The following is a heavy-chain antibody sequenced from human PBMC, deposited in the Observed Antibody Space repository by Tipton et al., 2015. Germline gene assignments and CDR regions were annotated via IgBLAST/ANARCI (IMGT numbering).Heavy chain of an antibody. V-gene: IGHV4-59*12. J-gene: IGHJ4*02. CDR3: ARIRGRYVMDS. Sequence: TLSLTCTVSGDSLSGYYWSWIRQSPGKGLEWIGYISHSGTTNYNPSLKSRVAISVDTSKNQFFLNLSSVTAADTAVYYCARIRGRYVMDSWGQGTLVTVSS. CDR1: GDSLSGYY. CDR2: ISHSGTT. D-gene: IGHD3-16*01.